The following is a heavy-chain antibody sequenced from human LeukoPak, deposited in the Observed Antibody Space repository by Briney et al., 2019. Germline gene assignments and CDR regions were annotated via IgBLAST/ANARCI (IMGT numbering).Heavy chain of an antibody. CDR3: AKDPYYDFWSGYYSGPSFDY. CDR1: GFTFSSYA. Sequence: PGGSLRLSCAAAGFTFSSYAMSWVRQAPGRGLEWVSAISGSGGSTYYADSVKGRFTISRDNCKNTLYLQMNSLRAEDTAVYYCAKDPYYDFWSGYYSGPSFDYWGQGTLVTVSS. CDR2: ISGSGGST. D-gene: IGHD3-3*01. J-gene: IGHJ4*02. V-gene: IGHV3-23*01.